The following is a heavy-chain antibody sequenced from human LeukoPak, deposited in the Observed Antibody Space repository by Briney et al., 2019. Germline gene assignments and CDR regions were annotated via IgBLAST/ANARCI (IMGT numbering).Heavy chain of an antibody. CDR1: GFTFSDYY. CDR2: ISSSGSTI. CDR3: AREIVGYCSSTSCFYFDY. J-gene: IGHJ4*02. V-gene: IGHV3-11*01. Sequence: GGSLRLSCAASGFTFSDYYMSWIRQAPGKGLEWVSYISSSGSTIYYADSVKGRFTISRDNAKNSLYLQMNSLRAEDTAVYYCAREIVGYCSSTSCFYFDYWGQGTLVTVSS. D-gene: IGHD2-2*01.